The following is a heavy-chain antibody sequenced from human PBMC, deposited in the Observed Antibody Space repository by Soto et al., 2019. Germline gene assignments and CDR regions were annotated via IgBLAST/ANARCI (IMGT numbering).Heavy chain of an antibody. CDR3: ARVPYCSGGSCYPDY. D-gene: IGHD2-15*01. CDR1: GFTFSSYG. J-gene: IGHJ4*02. V-gene: IGHV3-33*01. CDR2: IWYDGSNK. Sequence: QVQLVESGGGVVQPGRSLRLSCAASGFTFSSYGMHWVRQAPGKGLVWVAVIWYDGSNKYYADSVKGRFTISRDNSKNTLDLQMNSLRAEDTAVYYCARVPYCSGGSCYPDYWGQGTLVTVSS.